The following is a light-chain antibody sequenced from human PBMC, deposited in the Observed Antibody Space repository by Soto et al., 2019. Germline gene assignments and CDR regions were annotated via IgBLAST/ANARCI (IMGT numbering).Light chain of an antibody. V-gene: IGKV3D-15*01. Sequence: IVLTQCPATLSVSPGGRATLSCRASQRLXDPLGWYQQKPGQAPRFLXHGASTRAPGFPARFSGSGSATDFTLTISSRQSEDFAVYYCHQYDNWPWTFGQGTKVDIK. CDR1: QRLXDP. J-gene: IGKJ1*01. CDR2: GAS. CDR3: HQYDNWPWT.